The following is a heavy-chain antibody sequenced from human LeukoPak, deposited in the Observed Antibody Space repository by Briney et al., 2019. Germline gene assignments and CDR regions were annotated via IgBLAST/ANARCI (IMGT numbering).Heavy chain of an antibody. CDR3: ASAKVVAATHWIDS. CDR2: IYYSGST. CDR1: GGSISSSNYY. D-gene: IGHD2-15*01. Sequence: SETLSLTCVVSGGSISSSNYYWGWIRQPPGKGLEWIGSIYYSGSTYYNPSLKTRVTVSVDTSKNRFSQKVSSVTAADTAVYYCASAKVVAATHWIDSWGQGTLVIVSS. V-gene: IGHV4-39*01. J-gene: IGHJ5*01.